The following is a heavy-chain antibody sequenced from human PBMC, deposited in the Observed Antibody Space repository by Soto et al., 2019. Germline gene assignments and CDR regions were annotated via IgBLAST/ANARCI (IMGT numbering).Heavy chain of an antibody. D-gene: IGHD6-13*01. J-gene: IGHJ6*02. Sequence: ASMKVSCKASGYTFTSYAMHWVRQAPGQRLEWMGWINAGNGNTKYSQKFQGRVTITRDTSASTAYMELSSLRSEDTAVYYCARPHELGLYSYYYGMDVWGPGTTVTVSS. CDR1: GYTFTSYA. V-gene: IGHV1-3*01. CDR2: INAGNGNT. CDR3: ARPHELGLYSYYYGMDV.